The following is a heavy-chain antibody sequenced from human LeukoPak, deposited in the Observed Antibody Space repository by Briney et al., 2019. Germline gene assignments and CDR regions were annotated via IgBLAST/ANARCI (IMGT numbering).Heavy chain of an antibody. D-gene: IGHD3-10*01. CDR3: ARPKVGGGSHSGSYGY. Sequence: GGSLKISCEGSGYSFISHWIAWVRQMPGKGLECMGVIYPGDSDTRYSPAFEGQVTISADKSIRTAYLQWTSLKASDPPIYYCARPKVGGGSHSGSYGYWGRGTLVTVSS. CDR2: IYPGDSDT. J-gene: IGHJ4*02. CDR1: GYSFISHW. V-gene: IGHV5-51*01.